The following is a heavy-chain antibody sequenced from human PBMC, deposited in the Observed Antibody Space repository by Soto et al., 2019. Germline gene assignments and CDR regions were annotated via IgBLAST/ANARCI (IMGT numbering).Heavy chain of an antibody. CDR1: GYPFSSHY. CDR2: INPRGGST. Sequence: QVQLVQSGAEVKKPGASVKISCKASGYPFSSHYMYWVRQAPGQGLEWMGIINPRGGSTNNAQRFQGRVTMTRDTSTSTVYMELSSLRSEDTAVYYCAREPDGCSSTKCPFDYWGQGTLVTVSS. CDR3: AREPDGCSSTKCPFDY. D-gene: IGHD2-2*01. V-gene: IGHV1-46*01. J-gene: IGHJ4*02.